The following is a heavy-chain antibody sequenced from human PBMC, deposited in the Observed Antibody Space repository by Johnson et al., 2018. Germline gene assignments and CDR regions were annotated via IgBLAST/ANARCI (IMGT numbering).Heavy chain of an antibody. V-gene: IGHV3-23*01. Sequence: EVQLLECGGGLVQPGGSLRLSCAASGFTFSSYVMSWVRHAPGKGLEWVSGISSSGGSTYYADSVKGRFTISRDNFKNTRYLQMNRLRAEDTAVYYCVKDIVVVPAANDAFDIWGQGTMVTVSS. D-gene: IGHD2-2*01. J-gene: IGHJ3*02. CDR2: ISSSGGST. CDR3: VKDIVVVPAANDAFDI. CDR1: GFTFSSYV.